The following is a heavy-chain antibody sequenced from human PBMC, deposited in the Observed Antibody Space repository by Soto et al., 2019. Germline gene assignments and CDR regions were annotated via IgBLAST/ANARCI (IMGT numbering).Heavy chain of an antibody. CDR2: IIPIFGTA. CDR3: VRDHIVVVPAAQFYYYMDV. Sequence: SVKVSCKASGGTFSSYAISWVRQAPGQGLEWMGGIIPIFGTANYAQKFQGRVTITADESTSTAYMELSSLRSDDTAVYYCVRDHIVVVPAAQFYYYMDVWGKGTTVTVSS. V-gene: IGHV1-69*13. CDR1: GGTFSSYA. D-gene: IGHD2-2*01. J-gene: IGHJ6*03.